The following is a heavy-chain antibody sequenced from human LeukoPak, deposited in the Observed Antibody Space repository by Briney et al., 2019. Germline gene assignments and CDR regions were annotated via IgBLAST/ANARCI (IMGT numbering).Heavy chain of an antibody. J-gene: IGHJ4*02. CDR1: GGSISSSNW. Sequence: PSETLSLTCAVSGGSISSSNWWTWVRQPPGKGLEWIGEIYHSGNTNYNPSLKSRVTISVDKSNNQFSLKLSSVTAADTAVYYCAGALSGRAYWGQGTLVTVSS. D-gene: IGHD2-15*01. CDR2: IYHSGNT. CDR3: AGALSGRAY. V-gene: IGHV4-4*02.